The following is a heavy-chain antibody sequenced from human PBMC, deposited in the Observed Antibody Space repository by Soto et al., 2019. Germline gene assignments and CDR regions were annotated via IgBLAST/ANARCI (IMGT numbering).Heavy chain of an antibody. V-gene: IGHV3-23*01. CDR1: GISFSDYA. CDR2: ISGDGVSK. D-gene: IGHD6-19*01. CDR3: AKKDRLYGVAVAFDS. Sequence: GGSLRLSCAASGISFSDYAMSWVGQAPGKGLEWISAISGDGVSKLYADSVRGRFTISRDNAANTLYLQMNSLRTEDTALYYCAKKDRLYGVAVAFDSWGQGTLVTVSS. J-gene: IGHJ4*02.